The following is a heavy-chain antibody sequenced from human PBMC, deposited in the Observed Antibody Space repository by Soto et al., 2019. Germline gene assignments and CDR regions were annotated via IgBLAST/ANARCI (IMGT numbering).Heavy chain of an antibody. CDR1: GGSISSYY. Sequence: SETLSLTCTVSGGSISSYYWSWILQPPGKGLEWIGYIYYSGSTNYNPSLKSRVTISVDTSKKQFSLKLSSVTAADTAVYYCARGIYDFWSGYYPRNYYYYGMDVWGQGTTVTVSS. V-gene: IGHV4-59*01. CDR3: ARGIYDFWSGYYPRNYYYYGMDV. D-gene: IGHD3-3*01. CDR2: IYYSGST. J-gene: IGHJ6*02.